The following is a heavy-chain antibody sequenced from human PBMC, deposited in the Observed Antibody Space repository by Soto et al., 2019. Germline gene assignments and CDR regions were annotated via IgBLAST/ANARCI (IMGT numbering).Heavy chain of an antibody. D-gene: IGHD4-17*01. CDR3: AKDPLEFYGDYVFWDY. Sequence: GGSLRLSCAASGFTFSSYAMSWVRQAPGKGLEWVSAISGSGGSTYYADSVKGRFTISRDNSKNTLYLQMNSLRAEDTAVYYCAKDPLEFYGDYVFWDYWGQGTLVTVSS. CDR1: GFTFSSYA. V-gene: IGHV3-23*01. J-gene: IGHJ4*02. CDR2: ISGSGGST.